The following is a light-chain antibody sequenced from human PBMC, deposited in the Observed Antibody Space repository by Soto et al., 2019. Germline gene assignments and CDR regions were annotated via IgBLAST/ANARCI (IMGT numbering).Light chain of an antibody. CDR2: EVS. Sequence: QAVLAQPASVSGSPGQSITISCTGTSSDGGGYNYVSWYQQHPGKAPKLMIYEVSNRPSGVSNRFSGSKSGNTASLTISGLQAEDEADYSCSSYTRSSPVVFGPGTKLTVL. J-gene: IGLJ1*01. V-gene: IGLV2-14*01. CDR3: SSYTRSSPVV. CDR1: SSDGGGYNY.